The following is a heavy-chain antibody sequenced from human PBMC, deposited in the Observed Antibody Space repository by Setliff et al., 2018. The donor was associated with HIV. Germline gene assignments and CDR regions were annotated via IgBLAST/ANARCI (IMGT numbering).Heavy chain of an antibody. CDR3: ARDPIYCSGGSCYDY. J-gene: IGHJ4*02. CDR1: GYSISSGYY. CDR2: IYHSGST. V-gene: IGHV4-38-2*02. Sequence: KPSETLSLTCTVSGYSISSGYYWGWIRQPPGKGLEWIGSIYHSGSTYYNPSLKSRVTISVDTSKNQFSLKLSSVTAADTAVYYCARDPIYCSGGSCYDYWGQGTLVTVSS. D-gene: IGHD2-15*01.